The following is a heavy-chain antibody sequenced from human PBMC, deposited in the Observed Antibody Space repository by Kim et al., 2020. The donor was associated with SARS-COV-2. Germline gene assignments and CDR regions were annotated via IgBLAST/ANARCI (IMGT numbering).Heavy chain of an antibody. J-gene: IGHJ5*02. D-gene: IGHD3-16*01. V-gene: IGHV4-34*01. CDR3: AAHLRGRVTFPS. Sequence: SETLSLTCAVYGGSFSNFCWSWIRHPPGKGLEWVGEINHSGSTNSNPSLNSRVSMSADTSKNQFSLRLSSVTAADTAVSYCAAHLRGRVTFPSWGQGTLVTVSS. CDR1: GGSFSNFC. CDR2: INHSGST.